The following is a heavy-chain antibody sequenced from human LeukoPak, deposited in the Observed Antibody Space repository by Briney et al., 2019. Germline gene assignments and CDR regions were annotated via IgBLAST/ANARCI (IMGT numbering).Heavy chain of an antibody. CDR3: AREVAMIRGVKNWFDC. Sequence: SQTLSLTCAISGDSVSSNDASWNWIRQSPSRGLEWLGRTFYRSKWYYDYEASLKSRITINPDTSKNQFSLQLNSVTPEDTAMYYCAREVAMIRGVKNWFDCWGQGTLVTVSS. CDR1: GDSVSSNDAS. CDR2: TFYRSKWYY. V-gene: IGHV6-1*01. D-gene: IGHD3-10*01. J-gene: IGHJ5*01.